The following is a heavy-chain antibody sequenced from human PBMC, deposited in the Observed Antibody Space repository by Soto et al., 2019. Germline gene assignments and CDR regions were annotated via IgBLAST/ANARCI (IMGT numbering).Heavy chain of an antibody. CDR1: GFTFSSYA. J-gene: IGHJ4*02. D-gene: IGHD5-12*01. V-gene: IGHV3-64D*06. CDR2: VRGNGDPP. CDR3: VKSRGGNNFDFFD. Sequence: GGSLRLSCSASGFTFSSYAMHWVRQAPGKGLEYVSGVRGNGDPPFYADSVKGRFTISRGNSKNTLYLQMSSLSADDTAVYYCVKSRGGNNFDFFDWGQGALVTVSS.